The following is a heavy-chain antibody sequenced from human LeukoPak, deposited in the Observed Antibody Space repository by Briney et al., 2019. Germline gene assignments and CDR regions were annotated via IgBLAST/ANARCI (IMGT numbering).Heavy chain of an antibody. D-gene: IGHD6-19*01. CDR3: TTHYSSGWYIDY. CDR1: GFTFSNAW. J-gene: IGHJ4*02. CDR2: IKSKTDGGTT. V-gene: IGHV3-15*01. Sequence: PGGSLRLSSAASGFTFSNAWMSWVRQAPGKGLEWAGRIKSKTDGGTTDYAAPAKGRFTISRDDSKNTLYLQMNSLKTEDTAVYYCTTHYSSGWYIDYWGQGTLVTVSS.